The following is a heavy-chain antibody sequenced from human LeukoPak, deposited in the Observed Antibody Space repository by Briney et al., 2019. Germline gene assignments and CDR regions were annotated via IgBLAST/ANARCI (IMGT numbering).Heavy chain of an antibody. Sequence: SETLSLTCAVYGGSFSGYYWSWLRQPLGKGLEWIGEINHSGSTNYNPSLKSRVTISVDTSKNQFSLKLSSVTAADTAVYYCARKLVFYYYYYMDVWGKGTTVTVSS. D-gene: IGHD3-9*01. CDR2: INHSGST. J-gene: IGHJ6*03. CDR3: ARKLVFYYYYYMDV. V-gene: IGHV4-34*01. CDR1: GGSFSGYY.